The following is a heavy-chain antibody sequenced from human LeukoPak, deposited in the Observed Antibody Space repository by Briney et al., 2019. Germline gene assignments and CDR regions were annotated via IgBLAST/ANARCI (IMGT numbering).Heavy chain of an antibody. CDR1: GDSVSSNSAA. Sequence: SQTLSLTCALSGDSVSSNSAAWNWPRQPPSRGLEWPRRTYYRSKWYNDYAISVKSRITINPDTSKNQFSLQLNSVPPEDTAVYYCARVGEQWLVFFDYWGQGTLVTVSS. CDR3: ARVGEQWLVFFDY. J-gene: IGHJ4*02. V-gene: IGHV6-1*01. D-gene: IGHD6-19*01. CDR2: TYYRSKWYN.